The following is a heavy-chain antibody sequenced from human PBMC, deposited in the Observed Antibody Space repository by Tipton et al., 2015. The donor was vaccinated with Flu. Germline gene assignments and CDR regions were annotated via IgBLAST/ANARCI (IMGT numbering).Heavy chain of an antibody. V-gene: IGHV1-18*01. CDR2: ISAYNGNT. D-gene: IGHD6-6*01. Sequence: QMQLVQSGAEVKKPGASVKVSCKASGYSFTNFGISWVRQAPGQGLEWMGWISAYNGNTHYAQKFQGRVTMTTDTSTSTAYMELRSLRSDDTAVYYCASPSIAARYDYWGQGTLVTVSS. CDR1: GYSFTNFG. J-gene: IGHJ4*02. CDR3: ASPSIAARYDY.